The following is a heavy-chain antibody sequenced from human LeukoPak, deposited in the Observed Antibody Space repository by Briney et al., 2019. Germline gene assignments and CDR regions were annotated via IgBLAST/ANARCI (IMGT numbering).Heavy chain of an antibody. CDR1: GFTFSSYA. CDR3: ARTPVAAADINWFDP. J-gene: IGHJ5*02. D-gene: IGHD6-13*01. Sequence: PGGSLRLSCAASGFTFSSYAMHWVRQAPGKGLEWVAVISYDGSNKYYADSVKGRFTISRDNSKNTLYLQMNSLRAEDTAVYYCARTPVAAADINWFDPWGQGTLVTVSS. CDR2: ISYDGSNK. V-gene: IGHV3-30-3*01.